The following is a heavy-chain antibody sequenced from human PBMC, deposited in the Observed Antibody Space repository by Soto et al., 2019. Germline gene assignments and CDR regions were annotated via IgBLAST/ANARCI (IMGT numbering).Heavy chain of an antibody. CDR2: INPSCGRT. CDR1: GSGFTTYY. Sequence: XAEKVSCQASGSGFTTYYMHWVRQAPGQGLEWMGIINPSCGRTTYAQKFQGRVTMTRDTSTSTSHMELSSLTSEDTAVYYCAGLYHYDSSGYYDYWGQGTLVTVSS. D-gene: IGHD3-22*01. CDR3: AGLYHYDSSGYYDY. V-gene: IGHV1-46*01. J-gene: IGHJ4*02.